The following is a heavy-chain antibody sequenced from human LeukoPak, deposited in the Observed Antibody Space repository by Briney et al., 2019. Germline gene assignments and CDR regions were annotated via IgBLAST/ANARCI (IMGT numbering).Heavy chain of an antibody. CDR2: ISAYNGNT. D-gene: IGHD6-13*01. V-gene: IGHV1-18*01. CDR1: GYTFTSYG. J-gene: IGHJ5*02. CDR3: ARVGYSSRAWFDP. Sequence: ASVKVSCKASGYTFTSYGISWVRQAPGQGLEWMGWISAYNGNTNYAQKLQGRVTMTKDTSTSTAHMELRRLRSDDTAVYYCARVGYSSRAWFDPWGQGTLVTVSS.